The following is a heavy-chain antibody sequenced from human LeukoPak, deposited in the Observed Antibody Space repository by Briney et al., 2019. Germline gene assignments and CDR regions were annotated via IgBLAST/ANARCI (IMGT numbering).Heavy chain of an antibody. J-gene: IGHJ5*02. CDR3: ARENYCTNGVCWAFDP. D-gene: IGHD2-8*01. Sequence: PSETLSLTCAVYGGSFSGYYWSWIHQPPGKGLEWIGEINHSGSTNYNPSLKSRVTISVDTSKNQFSLKLSSVTAADTAVYYCARENYCTNGVCWAFDPWGQGTLVTVSS. CDR1: GGSFSGYY. V-gene: IGHV4-34*01. CDR2: INHSGST.